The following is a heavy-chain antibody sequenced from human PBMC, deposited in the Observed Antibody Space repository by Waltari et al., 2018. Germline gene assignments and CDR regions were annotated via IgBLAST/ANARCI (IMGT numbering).Heavy chain of an antibody. CDR3: ATDFSIFGVVIPFQH. Sequence: QVQLVQSGAEVKKPGASVKVSCKVSGYTLPELSIHWVRPAPGKGLEWMGGFDPEDGETIYAQKFQGRVTMTEDTSTDTAYMELSSLRSEDTAVYYCATDFSIFGVVIPFQHWGQGTLVTVSS. V-gene: IGHV1-24*01. CDR2: FDPEDGET. CDR1: GYTLPELS. J-gene: IGHJ1*01. D-gene: IGHD3-3*01.